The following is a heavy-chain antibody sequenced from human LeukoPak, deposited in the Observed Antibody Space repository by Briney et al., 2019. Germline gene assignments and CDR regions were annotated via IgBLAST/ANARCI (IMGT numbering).Heavy chain of an antibody. Sequence: GGSLRLSCAASGFTFSSYGMSWVRQAPGKGLEWVSSISSNGGSTYYADSVKGRFTISRDNSKNTLDLQMDSLRAEDTAVYYCANLRTYYGDYFDSWGRRTLVTVSS. J-gene: IGHJ4*02. CDR3: ANLRTYYGDYFDS. CDR2: ISSNGGST. CDR1: GFTFSSYG. D-gene: IGHD4-17*01. V-gene: IGHV3-23*01.